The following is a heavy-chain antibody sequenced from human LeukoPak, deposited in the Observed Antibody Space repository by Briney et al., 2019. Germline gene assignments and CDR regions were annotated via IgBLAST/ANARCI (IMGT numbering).Heavy chain of an antibody. J-gene: IGHJ4*02. D-gene: IGHD1-1*01. V-gene: IGHV4-59*01. CDR3: ARDGGTTGTRLQIDY. Sequence: SETLSLTCTVPGGSISSYYWSWIRQPPGKGLEWIGYIYYSGSTNYNPSLKSRVTISVDTSKNQFSLKLSSVTAADTAVYYCARDGGTTGTRLQIDYWGQGTLVTISS. CDR2: IYYSGST. CDR1: GGSISSYY.